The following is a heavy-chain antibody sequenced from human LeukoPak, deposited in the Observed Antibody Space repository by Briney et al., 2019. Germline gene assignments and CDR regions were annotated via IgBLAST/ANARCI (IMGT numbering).Heavy chain of an antibody. D-gene: IGHD4-17*01. V-gene: IGHV5-51*01. CDR3: ARRFDGDHTLDY. Sequence: ESLKIPCKCSGYSFTSYWIGWVRQMPGKGLEWMGIIYPGDYDTRYSPSFQGQVTISADKSISTAYLQWSSLKASDTAMYYCARRFDGDHTLDYWGQGTLVTVSS. J-gene: IGHJ4*02. CDR1: GYSFTSYW. CDR2: IYPGDYDT.